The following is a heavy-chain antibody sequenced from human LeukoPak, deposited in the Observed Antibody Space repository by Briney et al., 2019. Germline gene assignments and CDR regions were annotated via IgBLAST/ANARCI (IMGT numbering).Heavy chain of an antibody. CDR2: VKSRGAGETT. CDR3: TLIQGWGSGSYYLDY. V-gene: IGHV3-15*01. D-gene: IGHD3-10*01. Sequence: PGGSLRLSCAASGFSISNDWMSWVRQAPGEGLEWVGRVKSRGAGETTDYAAPVKGRFTISRDDSKNTLYLQMNSLKTEDTAVYYCTLIQGWGSGSYYLDYWGQGTLVTVSS. J-gene: IGHJ4*02. CDR1: GFSISNDW.